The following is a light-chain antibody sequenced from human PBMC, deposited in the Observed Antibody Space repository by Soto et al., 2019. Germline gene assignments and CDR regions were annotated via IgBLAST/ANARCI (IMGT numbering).Light chain of an antibody. CDR3: QHHNSYSQT. V-gene: IGKV1-5*01. CDR2: GAS. CDR1: QSIRYY. J-gene: IGKJ1*01. Sequence: DIQLTQSPPTLSASVGERVTITCRASQSIRYYLAWYQQMPGKVPKLLIYGASSLQSGVPSRFSGSGSGTEFTLTISSLQPDDFATYFCQHHNSYSQTFGQGTKVDIK.